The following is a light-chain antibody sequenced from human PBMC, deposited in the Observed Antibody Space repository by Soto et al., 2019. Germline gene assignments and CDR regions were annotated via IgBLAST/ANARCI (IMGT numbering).Light chain of an antibody. CDR2: EDN. Sequence: SYELTQPPSVSVSPGQPARITCSGDELPKKYAHRYQQKSGQAPVLVIYEDNKRPSGIPERFSGSSSGTMATLTISGAQVEDEADYYCYSTDSSGNHRVFGGGTKLTVL. J-gene: IGLJ2*01. CDR1: ELPKKY. V-gene: IGLV3-10*01. CDR3: YSTDSSGNHRV.